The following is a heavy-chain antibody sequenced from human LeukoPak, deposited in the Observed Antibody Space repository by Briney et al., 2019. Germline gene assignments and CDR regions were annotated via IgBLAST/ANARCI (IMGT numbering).Heavy chain of an antibody. CDR2: INNNGGST. D-gene: IGHD3-22*01. Sequence: GGSLRLSCAASGFTFSSYAMSWVRQAPGKGLEWVSHINNNGGSTSYADSVKGRFTISRDNSKNMLYVQMNSLRAEDTAVYYCAKAPEDYYDSSGYYYSYWGQGTLVTVSS. CDR1: GFTFSSYA. CDR3: AKAPEDYYDSSGYYYSY. J-gene: IGHJ4*02. V-gene: IGHV3-23*01.